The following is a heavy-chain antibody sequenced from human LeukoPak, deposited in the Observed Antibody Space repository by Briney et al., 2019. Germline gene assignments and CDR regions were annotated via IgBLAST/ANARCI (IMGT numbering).Heavy chain of an antibody. V-gene: IGHV1-69*05. CDR2: IIPIFGTA. CDR1: GGTFSSYA. CDR3: AREKDDYVWGSYLWVY. Sequence: ASVKVSCKASGGTFSSYAISWVRQAPGQGLEWMGRIIPIFGTANYAQKFQGRVTITTDESTSTAYMGLSSLRSEDTAVYYCAREKDDYVWGSYLWVYWGQGTLVTVSS. J-gene: IGHJ4*02. D-gene: IGHD3-16*02.